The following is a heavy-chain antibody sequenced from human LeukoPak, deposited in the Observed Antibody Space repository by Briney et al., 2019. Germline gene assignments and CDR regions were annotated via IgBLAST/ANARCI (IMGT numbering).Heavy chain of an antibody. D-gene: IGHD3-10*01. CDR3: VRDGEGVAISVNYWFDP. CDR2: MNPRNGNT. CDR1: GFTFTNYD. J-gene: IGHJ5*02. V-gene: IGHV1-8*01. Sequence: ASVKVSCKASGFTFTNYDINWVRQATGQGLEWIGWMNPRNGNTGYAQKFQGRVTMTRDTSISTAYMELRSLRSEVTAVYYCVRDGEGVAISVNYWFDPWGQGTLVTVSS.